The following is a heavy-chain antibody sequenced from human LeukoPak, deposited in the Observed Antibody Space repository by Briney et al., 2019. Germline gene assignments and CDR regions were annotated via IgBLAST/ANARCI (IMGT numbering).Heavy chain of an antibody. CDR2: ISSSSSTT. D-gene: IGHD5-18*01. CDR1: GFTFSSYT. V-gene: IGHV3-48*01. Sequence: GGSLRLSCAASGFTFSSYTMNWVRQAPGKGLEWVSYISSSSSTTYYADSVKGRFTISRDNAKKSLYLQMNSLRAEDTAVYSCARDKTRGLGYSYSKSGNYFDYWGQGTLVTVSS. CDR3: ARDKTRGLGYSYSKSGNYFDY. J-gene: IGHJ4*02.